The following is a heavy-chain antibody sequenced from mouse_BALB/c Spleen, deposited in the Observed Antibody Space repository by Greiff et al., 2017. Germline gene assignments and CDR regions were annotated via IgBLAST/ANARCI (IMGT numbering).Heavy chain of an antibody. D-gene: IGHD2-4*01. Sequence: EVKVEESGPGLVKPSQSLSLTCTVTGYSITSDYAWNWIRQFPGNKLEWMGYISYSGSTSYNPSLKSRISITRDTSKNQFFLQLNSVTTEDTATYYCARRDDYAEGFAYWGQGTLVTVSA. CDR3: ARRDDYAEGFAY. CDR2: ISYSGST. J-gene: IGHJ3*01. CDR1: GYSITSDYA. V-gene: IGHV3-2*02.